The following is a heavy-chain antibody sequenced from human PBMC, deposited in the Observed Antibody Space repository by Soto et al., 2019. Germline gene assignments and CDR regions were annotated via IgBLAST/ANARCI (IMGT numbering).Heavy chain of an antibody. CDR2: LYWDDDK. D-gene: IGHD7-27*01. J-gene: IGHJ4*02. Sequence: QITLKESGPTLVKPTQTLTLTCTFSGFSLSTSGVGVGWIRQPPGKALEWLAFLYWDDDKRYSPSLKSRRTIAKDTSKTLVLLTMTNLTPVDTATYYCARTSVNWGSLGLVDYWGQGTLVTVAS. CDR3: ARTSVNWGSLGLVDY. V-gene: IGHV2-5*02. CDR1: GFSLSTSGVG.